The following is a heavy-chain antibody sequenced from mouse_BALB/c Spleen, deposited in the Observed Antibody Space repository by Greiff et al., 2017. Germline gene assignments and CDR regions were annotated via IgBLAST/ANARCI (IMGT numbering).Heavy chain of an antibody. J-gene: IGHJ4*01. D-gene: IGHD1-2*01. Sequence: QVQLKESGPGLVAPSQSLSITCTVSGFSLTSYGVHWVRQPPGKGLEWLGVIWAGGSTNYNSALMSRLSISKDNSKSQVFLKMNSLQTDDTAMYYCARDKDYGYLYAMDYWGQGTSVTVSS. V-gene: IGHV2-9*02. CDR2: IWAGGST. CDR3: ARDKDYGYLYAMDY. CDR1: GFSLTSYG.